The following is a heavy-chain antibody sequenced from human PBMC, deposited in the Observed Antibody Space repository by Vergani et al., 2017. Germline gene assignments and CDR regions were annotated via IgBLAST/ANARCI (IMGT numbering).Heavy chain of an antibody. CDR1: GYSIGSGFY. CDR3: ARSQGDYLYFDL. Sequence: QVRLEESGPGLVKPSETLSLTCSVSGYSIGSGFYWAWIRQSPGEGLQWLTSIHNRGKTYHNPPLKSRVSVSLDTSKNRFSLNLTSVTATDTVVYYCARSQGDYLYFDLWGPGSLVTVSS. D-gene: IGHD4-17*01. CDR2: IHNRGKT. V-gene: IGHV4-38-2*01. J-gene: IGHJ2*01.